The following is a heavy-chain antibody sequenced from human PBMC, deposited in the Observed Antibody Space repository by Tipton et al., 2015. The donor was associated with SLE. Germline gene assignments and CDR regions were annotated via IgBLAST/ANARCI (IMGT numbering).Heavy chain of an antibody. J-gene: IGHJ4*02. D-gene: IGHD1-26*01. CDR1: GFSFGHFA. CDR2: IRNDGVVQ. V-gene: IGHV3-30*02. Sequence: SLRLSCAASGFSFGHFALHWVRQAPGKGLHWVAFIRNDGVVQDYADSVKGRFTISRDNSKNTLYLQMNSLRAEDTAVYYCAKAKWELLSPFDYWGQGTLVTVSS. CDR3: AKAKWELLSPFDY.